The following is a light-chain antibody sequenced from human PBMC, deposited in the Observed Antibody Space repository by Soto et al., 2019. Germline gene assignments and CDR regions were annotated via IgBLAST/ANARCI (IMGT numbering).Light chain of an antibody. CDR2: KAS. Sequence: DIQMTHSPSTVSASVVDRVTITFRASQNINTWLAWYQQKPGKAPKLLILKASSLESGVPSRFSGSGSGTEFTLTISSLQPDDLATYYCQQYNNYFWAFGQGTKVDIK. CDR1: QNINTW. CDR3: QQYNNYFWA. J-gene: IGKJ1*01. V-gene: IGKV1-5*03.